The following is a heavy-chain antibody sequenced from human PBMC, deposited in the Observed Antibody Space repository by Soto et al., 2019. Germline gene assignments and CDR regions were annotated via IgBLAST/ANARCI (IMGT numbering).Heavy chain of an antibody. V-gene: IGHV1-2*04. CDR1: GYTFTDYY. CDR3: ARAQELRSFDWSWGGGAVDV. J-gene: IGHJ3*01. Sequence: HVQLVQSGAEVKKPGASLRVSCKASGYTFTDYYIHWVRQAAGQGLQWMGWLSPYNGATTYAQKFQDWVTMTRDTSISTAYLDLSRLSSGDTAVYYCARAQELRSFDWSWGGGAVDVWGQGTMVTASS. D-gene: IGHD3-9*01. CDR2: LSPYNGAT.